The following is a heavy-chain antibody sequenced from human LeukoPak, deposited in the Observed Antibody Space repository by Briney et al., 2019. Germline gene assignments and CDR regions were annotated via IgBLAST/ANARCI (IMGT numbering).Heavy chain of an antibody. J-gene: IGHJ5*02. CDR3: AKDWGSSDWYNWFDP. CDR2: ISHDGRAE. CDR1: GFTIGNHG. D-gene: IGHD6-19*01. V-gene: IGHV3-30*18. Sequence: PGGSLRLFCAVSGFTIGNHGMHWVRQAAGKGLEWVAMISHDGRAEYYRDSVKGRLSISRDNSNNMLYLQMNSLRVEDTAVYYCAKDWGSSDWYNWFDPWGQGTLVTVSS.